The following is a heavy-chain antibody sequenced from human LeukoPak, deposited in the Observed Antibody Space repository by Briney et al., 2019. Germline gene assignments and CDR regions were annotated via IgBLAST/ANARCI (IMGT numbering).Heavy chain of an antibody. Sequence: ASVKVSCKVSGYTLTELSMHWVRQAPGKGLEWMGGFDPEDGETIYAQKFQGRVTMTEDTSTDTAYMELSSLRSEDTAVYYCATGGSVVGTRPDHYWGQGTLVTVSS. D-gene: IGHD1-1*01. CDR2: FDPEDGET. V-gene: IGHV1-24*01. CDR3: ATGGSVVGTRPDHY. J-gene: IGHJ4*02. CDR1: GYTLTELS.